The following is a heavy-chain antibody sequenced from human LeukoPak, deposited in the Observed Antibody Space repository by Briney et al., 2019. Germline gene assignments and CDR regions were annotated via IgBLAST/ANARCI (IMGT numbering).Heavy chain of an antibody. CDR3: ARDRLKFCSGGSCYSWFDP. Sequence: SETLSLTCTVSGGSISGYYWSWIRQPAGNGLEWIGRIYTSGSTNYNPSLKSRVTMSVDTSKNQFSLKLSSVTAADTAVYYCARDRLKFCSGGSCYSWFDPWGQGTLVTVSS. J-gene: IGHJ5*02. D-gene: IGHD2-15*01. V-gene: IGHV4-4*07. CDR1: GGSISGYY. CDR2: IYTSGST.